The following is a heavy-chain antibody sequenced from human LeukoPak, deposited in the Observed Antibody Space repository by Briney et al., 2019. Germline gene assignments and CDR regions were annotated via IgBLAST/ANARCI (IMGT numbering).Heavy chain of an antibody. Sequence: SVKVSCKASGGTFSSYAISWVRQAPGQGLEWMGRIIPIFGTANYAQKFQGRVTITTDEPTSTAYMELSSLRSEDTAVYYCARERPGKYCSGGSCPIDYWGQGTLVTVSS. CDR2: IIPIFGTA. D-gene: IGHD2-15*01. J-gene: IGHJ4*02. V-gene: IGHV1-69*05. CDR3: ARERPGKYCSGGSCPIDY. CDR1: GGTFSSYA.